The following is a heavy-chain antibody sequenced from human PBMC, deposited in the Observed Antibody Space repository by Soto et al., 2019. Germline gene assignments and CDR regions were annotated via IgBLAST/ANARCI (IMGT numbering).Heavy chain of an antibody. D-gene: IGHD6-13*01. CDR1: GDSFSSNSAA. CDR3: AKSPFGAAAVPFDC. CDR2: AYYRSQWYY. Sequence: PSQTLSLTCAISGDSFSSNSAALNWIRQSPSRGLEWLGRAYYRSQWYYDSAVSVRSRITVIPDTSKNQFSLQLNSVTPEDTAVYYCAKSPFGAAAVPFDCWGQGTLVTVSS. J-gene: IGHJ4*02. V-gene: IGHV6-1*01.